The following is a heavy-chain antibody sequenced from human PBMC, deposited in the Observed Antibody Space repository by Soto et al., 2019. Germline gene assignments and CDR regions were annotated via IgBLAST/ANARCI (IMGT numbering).Heavy chain of an antibody. CDR1: ASTFTGYT. CDR2: ISTFNGNT. V-gene: IGHV1-18*04. J-gene: IGHJ5*02. CDR3: ARGTVTSGRWFGP. D-gene: IGHD4-17*01. Sequence: QVHLVQSGTEVKEPGASVKVSCKASASTFTGYTINWVRQAPGQGLEWMGWISTFNGNTKYAGNFEGRVTMTTNTSTTPAYMELTSLTCDDRAVYFCARGTVTSGRWFGPWGQGTLVSVSS.